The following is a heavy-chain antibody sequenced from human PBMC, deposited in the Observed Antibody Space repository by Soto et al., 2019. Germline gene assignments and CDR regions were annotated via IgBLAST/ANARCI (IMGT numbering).Heavy chain of an antibody. CDR2: ISGSGGST. CDR1: GFTFSSYA. J-gene: IGHJ4*02. Sequence: EVQLLESGGGLVQPGGSLRLSCAASGFTFSSYAMSWVRQAPGKGLEWVSAISGSGGSTYYADSVKGRFTISRDNSKNTLYLKINSLRAEDTAVYYWAKLSGDYHLLYFDYWGQGPLVTVSS. CDR3: AKLSGDYHLLYFDY. V-gene: IGHV3-23*01. D-gene: IGHD4-17*01.